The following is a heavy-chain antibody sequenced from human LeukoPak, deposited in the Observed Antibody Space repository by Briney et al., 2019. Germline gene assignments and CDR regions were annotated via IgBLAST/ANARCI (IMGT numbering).Heavy chain of an antibody. D-gene: IGHD3-10*01. CDR1: GFTFTNHW. J-gene: IGHJ5*02. V-gene: IGHV3-7*04. Sequence: GGSLRLSCEASGFTFTNHWMTWVRQTPGKGLEWVANIKQDGSGKNYVDSVKGRFTISRDNAKNSLYLQMNSLRAEDSAVYYCARELIYGSKSYYTPWGQGTLVTVSS. CDR2: IKQDGSGK. CDR3: ARELIYGSKSYYTP.